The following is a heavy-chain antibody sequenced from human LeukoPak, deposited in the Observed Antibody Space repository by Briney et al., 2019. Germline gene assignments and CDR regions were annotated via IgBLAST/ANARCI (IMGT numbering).Heavy chain of an antibody. D-gene: IGHD5-18*01. CDR1: GGSISSGGYS. Sequence: PSQTLSLTCAVSGGSISSGGYSWSWIRQPPGKGLEWIVYIYHSGSTYYNPSLNSRVTISVDRSKNQFSLKLSSVTAADTAVYYCARDRGYSYGNAFDIWGQGTMVTVSS. J-gene: IGHJ3*02. CDR2: IYHSGST. CDR3: ARDRGYSYGNAFDI. V-gene: IGHV4-30-2*01.